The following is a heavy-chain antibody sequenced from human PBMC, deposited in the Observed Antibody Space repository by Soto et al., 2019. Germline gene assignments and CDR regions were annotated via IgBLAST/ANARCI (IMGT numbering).Heavy chain of an antibody. J-gene: IGHJ4*02. D-gene: IGHD3-22*01. Sequence: ASVTISCKASGYTFTGYYMHWVRQAPGQGLEWMGWINPNSGGTNYAQKFQGRVTMTRDTSISTAYMELSRLRSDDTAVYYCARDDRGTDSSGCYSRDIDSGALGTLGTISS. CDR1: GYTFTGYY. CDR2: INPNSGGT. CDR3: ARDDRGTDSSGCYSRDIDS. V-gene: IGHV1-2*02.